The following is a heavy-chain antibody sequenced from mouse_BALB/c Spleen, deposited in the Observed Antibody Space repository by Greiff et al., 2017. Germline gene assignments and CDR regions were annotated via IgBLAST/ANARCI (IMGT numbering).Heavy chain of an antibody. V-gene: IGHV3-2*02. J-gene: IGHJ3*01. CDR1: GYSITSDYA. CDR2: ISYSGST. D-gene: IGHD1-1*02. CDR3: ASYYAWFAY. Sequence: VQLQESGPGLVKPSQSLSLTCTVTGYSITSDYAWNWIRQFPGNKLEWMGYISYSGSTSYNPSLKSRISITRDTSKNQFFLQLNSVTTEDTATYYCASYYAWFAYWGQGTLVTVSA.